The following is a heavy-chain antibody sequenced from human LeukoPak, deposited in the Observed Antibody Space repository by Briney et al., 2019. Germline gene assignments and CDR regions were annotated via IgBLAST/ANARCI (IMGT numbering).Heavy chain of an antibody. CDR2: IYYSGST. Sequence: NPSETLSLTCTVSSGSIRSYYYSWIRQPPGEGLEWIGYIYYSGSTNYNPSLKSRVTISVDTSRNQFSLKLSSVTAADTAVYYCARAPNPDFFDDWGQGTLVTVSS. CDR3: ARAPNPDFFDD. D-gene: IGHD2-8*01. CDR1: SGSIRSYY. V-gene: IGHV4-59*01. J-gene: IGHJ4*02.